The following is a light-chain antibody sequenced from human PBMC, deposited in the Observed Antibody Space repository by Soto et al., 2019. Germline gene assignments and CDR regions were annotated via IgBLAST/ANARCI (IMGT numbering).Light chain of an antibody. CDR3: QQHNSFPT. CDR2: KAS. V-gene: IGKV1-5*03. J-gene: IGKJ1*01. CDR1: QSISSW. Sequence: DIQMTQSPSTLSASVGDRVTITCRASQSISSWLAWYQQKPGKAPKLLFYKASSFESGVPSRFSVSRSGTEFTLTISSLQPDDFAAYDCQQHNSFPTFGQGTKVEIK.